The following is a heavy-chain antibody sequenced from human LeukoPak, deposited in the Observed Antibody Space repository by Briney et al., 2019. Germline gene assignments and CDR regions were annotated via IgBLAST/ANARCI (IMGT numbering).Heavy chain of an antibody. CDR1: GGSISSYY. J-gene: IGHJ4*02. CDR2: IYYSGST. Sequence: SETLSLTCTVSGGSISSYYWSWIRQPPGKGLEWIGYIYYSGSTNYNPSLKSRVTISVDTSKNQFSLKLSSVTAADTAVYYCAREFTVKTGYGIAAAGAGFDYWGQGTLVTVSS. V-gene: IGHV4-59*01. CDR3: AREFTVKTGYGIAAAGAGFDY. D-gene: IGHD6-13*01.